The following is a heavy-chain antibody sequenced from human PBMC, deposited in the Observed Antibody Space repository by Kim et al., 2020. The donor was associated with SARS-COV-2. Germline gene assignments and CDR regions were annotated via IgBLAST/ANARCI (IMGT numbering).Heavy chain of an antibody. Sequence: GGSLRLSCAASGFTFSSYAMSWVRQAPGKGLEWVSAISGSGGSTYYADSVKGRFTISRDNSKNTLYLQMNSLRAEDTAVYYCAKDLEGSSWYDHQSITAYFDYWGQGTLVTVSS. V-gene: IGHV3-23*01. CDR1: GFTFSSYA. CDR3: AKDLEGSSWYDHQSITAYFDY. D-gene: IGHD6-13*01. J-gene: IGHJ4*02. CDR2: ISGSGGST.